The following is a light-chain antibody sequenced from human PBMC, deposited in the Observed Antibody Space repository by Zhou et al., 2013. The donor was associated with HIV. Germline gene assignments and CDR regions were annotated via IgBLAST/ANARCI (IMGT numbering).Light chain of an antibody. CDR2: AAS. Sequence: AIHLAQSPSSLSASTGDTVTITCRASQDIGTYLAWYQQRSGRPPKLLVSAASTLEIGVPSRFTGSGSGTQFSLTISCLQSEDFATYFCQQYDTFPFTFSGGPRWT. CDR1: QDIGTY. CDR3: QQYDTFPFTFSGGPRWT. V-gene: IGKV1-8*01. J-gene: IGKJ1*01.